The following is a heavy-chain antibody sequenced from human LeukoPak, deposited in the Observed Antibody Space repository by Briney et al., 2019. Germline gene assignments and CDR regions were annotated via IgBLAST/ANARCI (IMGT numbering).Heavy chain of an antibody. D-gene: IGHD3-10*01. Sequence: PSETLSLTCAVYGGSFSGYYWSWIRQPPGKGLEWIGEINHSGSTNYNPYLKSRVTISVDTSKNQFSLKLSSVTAADTAVYYCARVLTRAPPMVRGVRNWFDPWGQGTLVTVSS. CDR2: INHSGST. CDR3: ARVLTRAPPMVRGVRNWFDP. J-gene: IGHJ5*02. V-gene: IGHV4-34*01. CDR1: GGSFSGYY.